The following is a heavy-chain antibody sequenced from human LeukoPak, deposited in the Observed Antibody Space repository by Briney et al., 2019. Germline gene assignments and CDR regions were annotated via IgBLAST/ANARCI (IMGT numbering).Heavy chain of an antibody. V-gene: IGHV3-23*01. Sequence: GGSLRLSCAASGFTFSTYDMNWVRQAPGKGLEWVAAINDGGYNTYYADSVRGRFTISRDNAKNTLYLQMNSLRAEDTAIYYCAKKETVVSPGNYFDHWGQGTLVTVSS. J-gene: IGHJ4*02. D-gene: IGHD4-23*01. CDR3: AKKETVVSPGNYFDH. CDR1: GFTFSTYD. CDR2: INDGGYNT.